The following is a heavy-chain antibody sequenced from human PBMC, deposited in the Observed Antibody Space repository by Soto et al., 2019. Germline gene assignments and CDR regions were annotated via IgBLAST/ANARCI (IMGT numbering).Heavy chain of an antibody. J-gene: IGHJ4*02. CDR2: IYYSGST. CDR3: ARLRTNPHELGYFDY. Sequence: PSETLSLTCTVSGGSISSSSYYWGWIRQPPGKGLEWIGSIYYSGSTYYNPSLKSRVTISVDTSKNQFSLKLSSVTAADTAVYYCARLRTNPHELGYFDYWGQGTLVTSPQ. V-gene: IGHV4-39*01. D-gene: IGHD3-16*01. CDR1: GGSISSSSYY.